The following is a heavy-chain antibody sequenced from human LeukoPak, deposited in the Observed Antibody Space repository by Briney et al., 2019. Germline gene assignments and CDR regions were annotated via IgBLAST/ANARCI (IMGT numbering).Heavy chain of an antibody. D-gene: IGHD3-16*01. Sequence: GGSLRLSCAASGFTFSNAWMSWVRQAPGKGLEWVGRIKSKTDGGTTDYAAPVKGRFTISRDDSKNTLYLQMNSLRAEDTAVYYCAKDIYEGSLDYWGQGTLVTVSS. CDR3: AKDIYEGSLDY. J-gene: IGHJ4*02. CDR2: IKSKTDGGTT. V-gene: IGHV3-15*01. CDR1: GFTFSNAW.